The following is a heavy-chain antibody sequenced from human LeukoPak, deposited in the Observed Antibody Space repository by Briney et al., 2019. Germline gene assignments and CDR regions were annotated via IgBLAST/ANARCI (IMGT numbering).Heavy chain of an antibody. CDR2: INPSGGST. V-gene: IGHV1-46*01. CDR3: ARELITIFGVVSYYHGMDV. D-gene: IGHD3-3*01. Sequence: ASVKVSCKASGYTFTSYYMHWVRQAPGQGLEWMGIINPSGGSTSYAQKFQGRVTMTRDTSTSTVYMELSSLRSEDTAVYYCARELITIFGVVSYYHGMDVWGQGTTVTVSS. J-gene: IGHJ6*02. CDR1: GYTFTSYY.